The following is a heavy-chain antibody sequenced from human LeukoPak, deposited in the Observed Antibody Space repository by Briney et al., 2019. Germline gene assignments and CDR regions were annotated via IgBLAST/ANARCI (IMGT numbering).Heavy chain of an antibody. CDR1: GFTFSSYA. D-gene: IGHD6-13*01. CDR3: ARVLSSYSSSWYYFGY. CDR2: ISSNGGST. V-gene: IGHV3-64*01. J-gene: IGHJ4*02. Sequence: PGGSLRLSCAASGFTFSSYAMHWVRQAPGKGLEYVSAISSNGGSTYYANSVKGRFTISRDNSKNTLYLQMGSLRAEDMAVYYCARVLSSYSSSWYYFGYWGQGTLVTVSS.